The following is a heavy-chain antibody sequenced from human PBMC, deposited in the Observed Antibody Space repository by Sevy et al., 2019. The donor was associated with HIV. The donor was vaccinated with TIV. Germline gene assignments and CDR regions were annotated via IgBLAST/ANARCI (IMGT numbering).Heavy chain of an antibody. D-gene: IGHD6-19*01. CDR1: GFSFSSYG. CDR3: AKVRARVQWLVPLDL. V-gene: IGHV3-30*18. CDR2: ISYDGNAR. Sequence: GGSLRLSCAASGFSFSSYGMHWVRQAPGKGLEWVAVISYDGNARYYADSMKRRFTISRDNSNNTLYLLLSSLRTEDTGIYYCAKVRARVQWLVPLDLWGHGTLVTVSS. J-gene: IGHJ5*02.